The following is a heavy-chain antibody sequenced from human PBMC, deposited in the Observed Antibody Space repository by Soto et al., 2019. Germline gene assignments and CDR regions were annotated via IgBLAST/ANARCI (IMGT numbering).Heavy chain of an antibody. D-gene: IGHD2-15*01. CDR1: GFTFSNAW. V-gene: IGHV3-15*01. J-gene: IGHJ4*02. CDR2: MKSKTDGGTT. Sequence: GGSLRLSCAASGFTFSNAWMSWVRQAPGKGLEWVGRMKSKTDGGTTDYAAPVKGRFTISRDDSKNTLYLQMNSLKTEDTAVYYCTTALGYIYYWGQGTLVTVSS. CDR3: TTALGYIYY.